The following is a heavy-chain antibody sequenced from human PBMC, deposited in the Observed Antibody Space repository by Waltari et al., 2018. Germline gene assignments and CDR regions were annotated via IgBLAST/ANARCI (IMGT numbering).Heavy chain of an antibody. V-gene: IGHV3-7*01. CDR1: GFTFRSNW. J-gene: IGHJ3*02. Sequence: EVQLVESGGGLVQPGGSLRLSCAASGFTFRSNWMGWVGQAPGKGLDWVCNIKEVGSDNDYVDSVKVRFTISGDNAKNSLYLQMNSLRSEDTAVYYCAREPPYYYDSSGYSDAFDIWGQGTWSPSLQ. D-gene: IGHD3-22*01. CDR2: IKEVGSDN. CDR3: AREPPYYYDSSGYSDAFDI.